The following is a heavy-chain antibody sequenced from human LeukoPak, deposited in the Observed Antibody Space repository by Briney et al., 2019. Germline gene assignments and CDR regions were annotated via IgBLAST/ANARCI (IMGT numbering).Heavy chain of an antibody. CDR1: GFTFSDCA. J-gene: IGHJ5*02. Sequence: GGSLRLSCAASGFTFSDCAMSWVRQAPGKGLEWVSAIGSDGNKHYTESVKGRFAISRDNSKNTLFLQMSSLRAEDTALYYCAKDVSWNWFDPWGQGTLVTVSS. CDR3: AKDVSWNWFDP. V-gene: IGHV3-23*01. CDR2: IGSDGNK.